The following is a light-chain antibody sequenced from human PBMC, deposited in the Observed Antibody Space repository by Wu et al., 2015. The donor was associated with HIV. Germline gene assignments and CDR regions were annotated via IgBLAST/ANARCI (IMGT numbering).Light chain of an antibody. V-gene: IGKV3-15*01. J-gene: IGKJ1*01. Sequence: EIVMTQSPATLSVSAGERGTLSCRASQSVSSNSAWYQQKPGQAPRLLIYGASTRATGIPARFSGSGSGTEFTLIISSLQSEDFAVYYCQQYNNWPETFGQGTKVEIK. CDR3: QQYNNWPET. CDR2: GAS. CDR1: QSVSSN.